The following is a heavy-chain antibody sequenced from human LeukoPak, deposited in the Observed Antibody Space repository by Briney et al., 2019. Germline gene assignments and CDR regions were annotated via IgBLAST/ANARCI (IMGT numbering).Heavy chain of an antibody. Sequence: GASVKLSCNASGYTFTSYYMHWVRQAPGQGLEWMGIINPSGGSTSYAHKYSGRVTMTRDTTTSIVYMKLSSLRSEDTAVYYCARSPLGGNSGDACDVWGQGTMVTVSS. CDR2: INPSGGST. CDR3: ARSPLGGNSGDACDV. V-gene: IGHV1-46*01. D-gene: IGHD4-23*01. J-gene: IGHJ3*01. CDR1: GYTFTSYY.